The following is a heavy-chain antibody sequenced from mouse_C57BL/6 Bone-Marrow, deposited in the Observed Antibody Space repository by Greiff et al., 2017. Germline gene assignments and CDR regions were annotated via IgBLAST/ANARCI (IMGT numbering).Heavy chain of an antibody. V-gene: IGHV1-64*01. Sequence: QVQLQQPGAELVKPGASVTLSCKASGYTFTSYWMHWVKQRPGQGLEWIGMIHPNSGSTNYNEKFKSKATLTVDKSSSTAYMQLSSLTSEDSAVYYCARGTTVVASDYWGQGTTLTVSS. J-gene: IGHJ2*01. CDR2: IHPNSGST. D-gene: IGHD1-1*01. CDR3: ARGTTVVASDY. CDR1: GYTFTSYW.